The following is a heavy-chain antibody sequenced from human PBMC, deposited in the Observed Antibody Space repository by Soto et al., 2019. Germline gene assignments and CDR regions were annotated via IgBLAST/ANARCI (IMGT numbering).Heavy chain of an antibody. Sequence: GGSLRLSCAASGFTFDDYAMHWVRQAPGKGLEWVSGISWNSGSIGYADSVKGRFTISRDNAKNSLYLQMNSLRAEDTALYYCAKDIAAAGPNWFDPWGQGTLVTGLL. CDR3: AKDIAAAGPNWFDP. D-gene: IGHD6-13*01. V-gene: IGHV3-9*01. J-gene: IGHJ5*02. CDR1: GFTFDDYA. CDR2: ISWNSGSI.